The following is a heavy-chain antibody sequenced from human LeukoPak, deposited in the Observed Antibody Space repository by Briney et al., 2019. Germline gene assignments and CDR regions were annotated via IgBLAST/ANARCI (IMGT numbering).Heavy chain of an antibody. CDR3: VRGSSGIVIRGIAWAWFDP. CDR1: GFTFSSYW. CDR2: IKQDGGEK. J-gene: IGHJ5*02. D-gene: IGHD3-10*01. V-gene: IGHV3-7*04. Sequence: GGSLRLSCAASGFTFSSYWMTWVRQAPGKGLEWVANIKQDGGEKYYVASVKGRFTISRDNAKNSLFLHMNSLRAEDTAIYFCVRGSSGIVIRGIAWAWFDPWGQGTLVTVSS.